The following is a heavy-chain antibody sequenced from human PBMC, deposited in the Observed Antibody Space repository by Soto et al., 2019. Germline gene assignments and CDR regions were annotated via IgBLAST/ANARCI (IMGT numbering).Heavy chain of an antibody. CDR1: GFTFSSYG. J-gene: IGHJ6*02. D-gene: IGHD3-10*01. CDR3: AKDVYYGSGSYRIYYGMAV. CDR2: ISYDGSNK. V-gene: IGHV3-30*18. Sequence: GGSLRLSCAASGFTFSSYGMHWVRQAPGKGLEWVAVISYDGSNKYYADSVKGRFTISRDNSKNTLYLQMNSLRAEDTAVYYCAKDVYYGSGSYRIYYGMAVWGQGTTVTVS.